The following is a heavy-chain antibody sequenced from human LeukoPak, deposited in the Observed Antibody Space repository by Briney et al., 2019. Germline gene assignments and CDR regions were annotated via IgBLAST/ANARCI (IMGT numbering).Heavy chain of an antibody. J-gene: IGHJ4*02. Sequence: GGSLRLSCAGSGFTFSSYSMNWVRQAPGKGLEWVGRFKSRTDGGTTDYAAPVKGRFTISRDDSKNTLYLQMNSLKTEDTAVYYCTTGASGSYYVFEYWGQGTLVTVSS. CDR3: TTGASGSYYVFEY. D-gene: IGHD1-26*01. CDR1: GFTFSSYS. CDR2: FKSRTDGGTT. V-gene: IGHV3-15*01.